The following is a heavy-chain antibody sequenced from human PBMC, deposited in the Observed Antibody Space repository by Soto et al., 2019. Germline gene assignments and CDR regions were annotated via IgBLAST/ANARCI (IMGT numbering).Heavy chain of an antibody. V-gene: IGHV5-51*01. D-gene: IGHD1-26*01. Sequence: PRESLKISCKGSGYSFYNYWIGWVRQMPGKGLEWMGMIYPADSDTRYRPSFQGQVTISADRSINTAYLQWSSLKASDTAIYYCARLVTLGGSSTTGEDIWGQGTLVTVSS. CDR1: GYSFYNYW. CDR3: ARLVTLGGSSTTGEDI. J-gene: IGHJ1*01. CDR2: IYPADSDT.